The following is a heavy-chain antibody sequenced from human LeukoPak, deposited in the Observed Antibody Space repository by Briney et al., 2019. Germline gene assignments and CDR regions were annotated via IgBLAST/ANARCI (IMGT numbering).Heavy chain of an antibody. CDR3: EAEAHTSGSDFDY. Sequence: PGRSLRLSCAASGFTFSNYAMHWVRQAPGKGLEWVAFISYDGSNKYYADSVKGRFTISRDNSKNTLYLQMNSLRPEDTAVYYCEAEAHTSGSDFDYWGQETLVTVSS. D-gene: IGHD6-19*01. CDR1: GFTFSNYA. J-gene: IGHJ4*02. CDR2: ISYDGSNK. V-gene: IGHV3-30-3*01.